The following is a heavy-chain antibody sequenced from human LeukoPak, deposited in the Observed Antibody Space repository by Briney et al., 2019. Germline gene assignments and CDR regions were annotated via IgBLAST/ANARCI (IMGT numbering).Heavy chain of an antibody. CDR2: VNGSGGST. V-gene: IGHV3-23*01. D-gene: IGHD2-2*01. CDR1: GFTSSSYS. Sequence: GGSLRLSCAASGFTSSSYSMTWVRQAPGKGLEWVSAVNGSGGSTYYADSVKGRFTISRDNSKNTLYLQMNSLRAEDTAVYYCARGLYYFDYWGQGTLVTVSS. CDR3: ARGLYYFDY. J-gene: IGHJ4*02.